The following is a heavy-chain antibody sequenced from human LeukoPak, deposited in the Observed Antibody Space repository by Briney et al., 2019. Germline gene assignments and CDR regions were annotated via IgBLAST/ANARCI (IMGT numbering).Heavy chain of an antibody. D-gene: IGHD3-10*01. CDR3: ATDLHDYGSLFDY. Sequence: ASVKVSCKVSGYTLTELSMHWVRQAPGKGLEWVGGFDPEDGETIYAQKFQGRVTMTEDTSTDTAYMELSSLRSEDTAVYYCATDLHDYGSLFDYWGQGTLVTVSS. J-gene: IGHJ4*02. CDR2: FDPEDGET. CDR1: GYTLTELS. V-gene: IGHV1-24*01.